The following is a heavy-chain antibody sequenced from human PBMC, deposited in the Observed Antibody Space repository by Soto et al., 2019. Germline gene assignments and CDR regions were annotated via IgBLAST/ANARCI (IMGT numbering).Heavy chain of an antibody. CDR3: ARGLSITNTFYYYYAMDV. J-gene: IGHJ6*02. CDR1: GGSFSRYY. V-gene: IGHV4-34*01. CDR2: INHSGST. Sequence: SETLSLTCAIYGGSFSRYYWNWIRQPPGEGLERIGEINHSGSTNYNPSLKSRVTISVDTSRNQFSLKLSSVTAADTAVYYCARGLSITNTFYYYYAMDVWGQGTTVTVSS. D-gene: IGHD2-8*01.